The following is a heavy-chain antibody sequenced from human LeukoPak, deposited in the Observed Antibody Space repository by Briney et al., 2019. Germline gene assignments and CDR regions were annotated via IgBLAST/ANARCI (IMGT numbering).Heavy chain of an antibody. J-gene: IGHJ5*02. CDR2: IVVCSGNT. D-gene: IGHD2/OR15-2a*01. V-gene: IGHV1-58*02. CDR3: ARDRGTLVLDP. CDR1: GFTFTSSA. Sequence: SVKVSCKASGFTFTSSAMQWVRQARGQRLEWIGWIVVCSGNTNYAQKFQERVTITRDMSTSTAYMELSSLRSEDTAVYYCARDRGTLVLDPWGQGTLVTVSS.